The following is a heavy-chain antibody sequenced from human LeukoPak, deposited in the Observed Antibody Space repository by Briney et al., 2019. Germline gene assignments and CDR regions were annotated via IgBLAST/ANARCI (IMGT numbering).Heavy chain of an antibody. CDR2: ISGSGGST. D-gene: IGHD4-23*01. Sequence: GGSLRLSCAASGFTFSTYAMSWVRQAPGKGLEWVSVISGSGGSTYYADSVKGRFTISRDNSKNTLYLQMNSLRAEDTAVYYCASQYGGNSTDAFDIWGQGTMVTVSS. J-gene: IGHJ3*02. V-gene: IGHV3-23*01. CDR1: GFTFSTYA. CDR3: ASQYGGNSTDAFDI.